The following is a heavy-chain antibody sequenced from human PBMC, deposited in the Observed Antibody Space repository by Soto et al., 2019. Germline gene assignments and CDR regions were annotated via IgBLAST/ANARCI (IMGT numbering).Heavy chain of an antibody. CDR1: GGSISSGGYS. CDR3: ARGTNPGYFQH. V-gene: IGHV4-30-2*01. D-gene: IGHD7-27*01. J-gene: IGHJ1*01. CDR2: IYHSGST. Sequence: PSETLSLTCAVSGGSISSGGYSWSWIRQPPGQGLEWIGYIYHSGSTYYNPSLKSRVTISVDRSKNQFSLKLSYVTAADTAVYYCARGTNPGYFQHRGQGTLVTVSS.